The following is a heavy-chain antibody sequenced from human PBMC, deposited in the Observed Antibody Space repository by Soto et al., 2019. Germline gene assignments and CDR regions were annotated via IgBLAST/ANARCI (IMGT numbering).Heavy chain of an antibody. J-gene: IGHJ3*02. V-gene: IGHV3-21*01. CDR1: GFTFSSYS. CDR3: ARDISDWTPQQHDAFDI. Sequence: SGGSLRLSCAASGFTFSSYSMNWVRQAPGEGLEWVSSISSSRSYIYYADSVKGRFTISRDNAKNSLYLQMNSLRAEDTAVYYCARDISDWTPQQHDAFDIWGQGTMVTVSS. D-gene: IGHD1-1*01. CDR2: ISSSRSYI.